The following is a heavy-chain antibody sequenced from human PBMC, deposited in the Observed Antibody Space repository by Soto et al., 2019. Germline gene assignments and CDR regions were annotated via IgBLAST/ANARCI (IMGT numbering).Heavy chain of an antibody. V-gene: IGHV4-59*01. Sequence: SETLSLTCTVSGGSISSYYWSWIRQPPGKGLEWIGYIYYSGSTNYNPSLKSRVTISVDTSKNQFSLKLSSVTAADTAVYYCARGRPGGWFDTWGRGTLVTVSS. CDR1: GGSISSYY. CDR2: IYYSGST. CDR3: ARGRPGGWFDT. J-gene: IGHJ5*02.